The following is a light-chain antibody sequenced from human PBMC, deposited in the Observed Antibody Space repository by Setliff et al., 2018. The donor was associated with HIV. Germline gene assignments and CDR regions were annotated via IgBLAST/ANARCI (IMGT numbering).Light chain of an antibody. CDR1: NIGIKS. J-gene: IGLJ1*01. CDR3: QVWDSSSDHYV. V-gene: IGLV3-21*04. Sequence: SYELTQRPSVSVAPGKTARITCGGDNIGIKSVHWYQQKPGQAPVVVMYYDHDRPSWIPERFSGSNSGNTATLTISRVEVGDDADYYCQVWDSSSDHYVFGSGTKVTVL. CDR2: YDH.